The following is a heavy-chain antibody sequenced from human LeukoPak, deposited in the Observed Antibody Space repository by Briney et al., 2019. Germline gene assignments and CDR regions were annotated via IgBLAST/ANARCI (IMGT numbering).Heavy chain of an antibody. CDR1: GGTFSSYA. CDR2: IIPIFGTA. V-gene: IGHV1-69*13. Sequence: SVKVSCKASGGTFSSYAISWVRQAPGQGLEWMGGIIPIFGTANYAQKFQGRVTITADESTSTVYMELSSLRSEDTAVYYCARDRPYTGGWRGFDYWGQGTLVTVSS. D-gene: IGHD6-19*01. J-gene: IGHJ4*02. CDR3: ARDRPYTGGWRGFDY.